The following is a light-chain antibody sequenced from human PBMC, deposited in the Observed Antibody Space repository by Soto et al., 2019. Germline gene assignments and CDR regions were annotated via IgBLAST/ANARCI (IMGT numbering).Light chain of an antibody. CDR1: SSDVGGYDF. CDR2: DVT. CDR3: SSYTSSSTPDV. J-gene: IGLJ1*01. Sequence: QSALTQPASVSGSPGQSIAISCTGTSSDVGGYDFVSWYQQYPGKAPKLMISDVTNRPSGVSNRFSGSKSGNTASLTISGLQAEDEADYFCSSYTSSSTPDVFGSGTKVTVL. V-gene: IGLV2-14*03.